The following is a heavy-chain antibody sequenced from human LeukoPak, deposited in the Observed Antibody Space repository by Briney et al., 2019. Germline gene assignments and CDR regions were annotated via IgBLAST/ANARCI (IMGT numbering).Heavy chain of an antibody. D-gene: IGHD3-3*01. J-gene: IGHJ4*02. V-gene: IGHV1-18*01. CDR2: ISVNNGNT. CDR3: QRITIFGVVIDFDY. Sequence: ASVKVSCKAPGYAFSFYGINWVRQAPGQGLEWMGFISVNNGNTHYAEKFQGRVTMATDTSTSTAYLEVRSLRSDDTAVYYCQRITIFGVVIDFDYWGPGTLVTVSS. CDR1: GYAFSFYG.